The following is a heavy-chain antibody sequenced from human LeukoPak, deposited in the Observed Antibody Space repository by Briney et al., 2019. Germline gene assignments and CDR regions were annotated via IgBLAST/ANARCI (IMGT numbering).Heavy chain of an antibody. J-gene: IGHJ4*02. CDR2: IYPGDSDP. CDR1: GYSFTSYW. D-gene: IGHD6-13*01. CDR3: VRHGLGSSWFGFDY. Sequence: GESLKISCQGSGYSFTSYWIAWVRQMPGKGLEWMGIIYPGDSDPRYSPSFQGQVTISAGKSISTAYLQWSSLKASDSAMYYCVRHGLGSSWFGFDYWGQGTLVTVSS. V-gene: IGHV5-51*01.